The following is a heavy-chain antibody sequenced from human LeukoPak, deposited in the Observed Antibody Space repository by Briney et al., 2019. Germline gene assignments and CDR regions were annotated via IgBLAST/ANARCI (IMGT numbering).Heavy chain of an antibody. Sequence: GGSLRLSCAASGFTFSSYSMNWVRQAPGKGLEWVSSISSSSSYIYYADSVKGRFTISRDNAKNSLYLQMNSLRAEDTAVYYCASYSGYDVEFDYWGQGTLVTVSS. CDR1: GFTFSSYS. D-gene: IGHD5-12*01. J-gene: IGHJ4*02. V-gene: IGHV3-21*01. CDR3: ASYSGYDVEFDY. CDR2: ISSSSSYI.